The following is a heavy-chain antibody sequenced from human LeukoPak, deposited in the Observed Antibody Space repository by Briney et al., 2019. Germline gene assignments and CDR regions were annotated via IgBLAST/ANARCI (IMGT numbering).Heavy chain of an antibody. V-gene: IGHV4-59*01. CDR1: GGSISSYY. CDR3: ATYRQVLLPFES. J-gene: IGHJ4*02. D-gene: IGHD2-8*02. Sequence: SETLSLTCTVSGGSISSYYWSWIRQPPGKGLEWIGYIYYSGSTNYKSSLKSRVTISVDTSKNQFSLKLSSVTAADTAIYYCATYRQVLLPFESWGQGTLVTVSS. CDR2: IYYSGST.